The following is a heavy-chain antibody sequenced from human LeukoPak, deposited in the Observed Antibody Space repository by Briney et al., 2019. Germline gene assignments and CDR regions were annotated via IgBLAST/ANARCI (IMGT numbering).Heavy chain of an antibody. V-gene: IGHV4-59*08. D-gene: IGHD1-26*01. Sequence: SETLSLTCTVSGGSISSYYWSWIRQPPGKGLEWIGYIYYSGSTNYNPSLKSRVTISVDTSKNQFSLKLSSVTAADTAVYYCARHSGNYRYYFDYWGQGTLVTVSS. CDR2: IYYSGST. CDR1: GGSISSYY. J-gene: IGHJ4*02. CDR3: ARHSGNYRYYFDY.